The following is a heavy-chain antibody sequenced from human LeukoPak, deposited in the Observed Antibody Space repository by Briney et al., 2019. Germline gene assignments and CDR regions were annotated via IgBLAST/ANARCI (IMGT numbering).Heavy chain of an antibody. D-gene: IGHD2-2*01. J-gene: IGHJ4*02. CDR3: ARIVGYCSSTSCYAPDY. V-gene: IGHV3-7*03. CDR1: GFTFSSYW. CDR2: IKQDGSEK. Sequence: GGSLRLSCAASGFTFSSYWMSWVRQAPGKGLEWVANIKQDGSEKYYVDSVKGRFTISRDNAKNSLYLQMNSLRAEDTAVYYCARIVGYCSSTSCYAPDYWDQGTLVTVSS.